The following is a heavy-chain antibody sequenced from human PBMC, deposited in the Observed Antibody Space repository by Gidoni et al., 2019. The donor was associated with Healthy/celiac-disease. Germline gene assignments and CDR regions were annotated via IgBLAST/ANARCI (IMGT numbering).Heavy chain of an antibody. Sequence: QGQLVESGGGVVQPGRSLRPPCAAPGVTFSSNGMHWVRQAPGKGLEWVAVISYDGSNKYYADSVKGRFTISRDNSKNTLYLQMNSLRAEDTAVYYCAKTPQVVVPPGVFDYWGQGTLVTVSS. D-gene: IGHD2-15*01. J-gene: IGHJ4*02. CDR3: AKTPQVVVPPGVFDY. CDR2: ISYDGSNK. CDR1: GVTFSSNG. V-gene: IGHV3-30*18.